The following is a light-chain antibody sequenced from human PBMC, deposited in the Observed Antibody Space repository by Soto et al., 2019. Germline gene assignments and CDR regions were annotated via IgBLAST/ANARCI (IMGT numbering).Light chain of an antibody. CDR3: QQYYSTPWT. CDR1: QTILYPSNNNNY. CDR2: WAS. Sequence: DIVMTQSPDSLAVSLGERATINCKSSQTILYPSNNNNYLAWYQQRPGQPPRLLFYWASTRESGVPDRFSGSGSGTDFTLTISSLQAEDVAVYYCQQYYSTPWTFDQGTKVEIK. V-gene: IGKV4-1*01. J-gene: IGKJ1*01.